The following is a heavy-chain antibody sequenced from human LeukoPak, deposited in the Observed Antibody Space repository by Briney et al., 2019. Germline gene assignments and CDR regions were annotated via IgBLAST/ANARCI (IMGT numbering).Heavy chain of an antibody. CDR3: ARGAENYYYGMDV. Sequence: PGGSLRLSCAASGFTFSSYSMNWVRQAPGKGLEWVSYISSSSSTIYYADSVKGRFTISRDNAKNSLYLQMNSLRAEDTGVYYCARGAENYYYGMDVWGQGSTVTVSS. CDR2: ISSSSSTI. CDR1: GFTFSSYS. V-gene: IGHV3-48*04. J-gene: IGHJ6*02.